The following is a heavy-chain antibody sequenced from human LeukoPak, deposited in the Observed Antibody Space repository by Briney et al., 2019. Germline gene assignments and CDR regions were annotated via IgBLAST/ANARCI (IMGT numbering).Heavy chain of an antibody. CDR2: IIPIFGTA. Sequence: SVKVSCKASGGTFSSYAISWVRQAPGQGLEWMGGIIPIFGTANYAQKFRGRVTLTADESTSTAYMELSSLRSEDTAVYYCARESSRGSSWYNYYGMDVWGQGTTVTVSS. CDR1: GGTFSSYA. CDR3: ARESSRGSSWYNYYGMDV. J-gene: IGHJ6*02. V-gene: IGHV1-69*13. D-gene: IGHD6-13*01.